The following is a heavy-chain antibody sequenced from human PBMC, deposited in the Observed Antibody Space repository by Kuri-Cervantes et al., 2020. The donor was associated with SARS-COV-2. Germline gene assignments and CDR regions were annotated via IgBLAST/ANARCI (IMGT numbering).Heavy chain of an antibody. V-gene: IGHV3-49*04. CDR1: GFTFSSYG. Sequence: GGSLRLSCAASGFTFSSYGMHWVRQAPGKGLEWVGFIRSKAYGGTTEYAASVKGRFTISRDDSKSIAYLQMNSLKTEDTAVYYCTSNDFWSGYYFDYWGQGTLVTVSS. J-gene: IGHJ4*02. D-gene: IGHD3-3*01. CDR2: IRSKAYGGTT. CDR3: TSNDFWSGYYFDY.